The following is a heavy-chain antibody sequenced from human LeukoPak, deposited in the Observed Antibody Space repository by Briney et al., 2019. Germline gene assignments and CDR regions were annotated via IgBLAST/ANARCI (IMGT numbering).Heavy chain of an antibody. Sequence: QLQLQESDPGLVKTSETLSLTCSVSGGSIGSSNHYWGWIRQPPGKGLEWIGMIYYSGSTYYNPSLKSRVTISVDTSKNQFSLKLSSVTAADTAVYYCARDYSSGWVDYWGQGTLVTVSS. D-gene: IGHD6-19*01. CDR1: GGSIGSSNHY. V-gene: IGHV4-39*07. J-gene: IGHJ4*02. CDR3: ARDYSSGWVDY. CDR2: IYYSGST.